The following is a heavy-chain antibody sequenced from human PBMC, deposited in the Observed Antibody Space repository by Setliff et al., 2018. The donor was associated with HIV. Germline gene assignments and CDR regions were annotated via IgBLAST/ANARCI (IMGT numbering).Heavy chain of an antibody. CDR3: ARDDHYYDSGSFYSDWYFNL. J-gene: IGHJ2*01. D-gene: IGHD3-10*01. CDR2: IIPIFGST. V-gene: IGHV1-69*13. Sequence: SVKVSCKASGGTFSNYAISRVRQAPGQGLEWMGGIIPIFGSTKYAQKFQDRVIITADESTHTADMELSSLRSEDTAVYYCARDDHYYDSGSFYSDWYFNLWGRGTLVTVSS. CDR1: GGTFSNYA.